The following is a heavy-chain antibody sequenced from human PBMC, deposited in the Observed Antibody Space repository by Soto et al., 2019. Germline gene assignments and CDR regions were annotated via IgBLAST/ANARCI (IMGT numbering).Heavy chain of an antibody. J-gene: IGHJ6*02. D-gene: IGHD3-10*01. Sequence: GESLKISCAASGFTFSSYSMNWVRQAPGKGLEWVSYISSSSSTIYYADSVKGRFTISRDNAKNSLYLQMNSLRDEDTAVYYCARADYGSGLNYYYYGMDVWGQGTTVTVSS. CDR1: GFTFSSYS. CDR2: ISSSSSTI. V-gene: IGHV3-48*02. CDR3: ARADYGSGLNYYYYGMDV.